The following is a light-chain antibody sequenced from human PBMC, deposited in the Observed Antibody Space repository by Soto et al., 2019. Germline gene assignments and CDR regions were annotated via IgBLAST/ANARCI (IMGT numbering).Light chain of an antibody. J-gene: IGLJ2*01. V-gene: IGLV2-11*01. CDR1: SSDVGGYKY. Sequence: QSALTQPRSVSGSPGQSVTISCSGTSSDVGGYKYVSWYQQHPGKAPKLMIYDVTKRPSGVPDRFSGSKSGNTASLTISGLQAEDEADYYCCSYAGSYTHVVFGGGTKVIVL. CDR3: CSYAGSYTHVV. CDR2: DVT.